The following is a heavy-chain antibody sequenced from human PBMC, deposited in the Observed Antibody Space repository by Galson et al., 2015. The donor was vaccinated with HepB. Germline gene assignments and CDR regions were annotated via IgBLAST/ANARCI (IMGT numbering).Heavy chain of an antibody. CDR2: IIPILGIA. J-gene: IGHJ6*02. CDR3: ARFRGVVGQQLVPDYYYYGMDV. CDR1: GGTFSSYT. V-gene: IGHV1-69*02. D-gene: IGHD6-13*01. Sequence: SVKVSCKASGGTFSSYTISWVRQAPGQGLEWMGRIIPILGIANYAQKFQGRVTITADKSTSTAYMELSSLRSEDTAVYYCARFRGVVGQQLVPDYYYYGMDVWGQGTTVTVSS.